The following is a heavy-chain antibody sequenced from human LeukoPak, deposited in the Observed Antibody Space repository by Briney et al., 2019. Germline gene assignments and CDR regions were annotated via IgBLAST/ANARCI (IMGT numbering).Heavy chain of an antibody. V-gene: IGHV4-31*03. J-gene: IGHJ5*02. D-gene: IGHD5-12*01. CDR3: ARRGGGYGLAGFDP. CDR1: GGSISSGGYY. Sequence: SETLSLTCTVSGGSISSGGYYWSWIRQHPGKGLEWIGYIYYSGSTYYNPPLKSRVTISVDTSKNQFSLKLSSVTAADTAVYYCARRGGGYGLAGFDPWGQGTLVTVSS. CDR2: IYYSGST.